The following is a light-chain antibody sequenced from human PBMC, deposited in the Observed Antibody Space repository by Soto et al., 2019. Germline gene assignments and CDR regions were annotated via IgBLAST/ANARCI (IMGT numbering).Light chain of an antibody. J-gene: IGKJ4*01. CDR2: ATS. Sequence: DVQMTQSPSSLSASVGDRVTISCRASQLIGNWLAWYQQEPGKAPKSLIYATSTLQNGVPSRFTGSGYGTDFTLTINSLQPEDAAKYYCQQYNNFPPTFGGGTKVEIK. CDR1: QLIGNW. V-gene: IGKV1D-16*01. CDR3: QQYNNFPPT.